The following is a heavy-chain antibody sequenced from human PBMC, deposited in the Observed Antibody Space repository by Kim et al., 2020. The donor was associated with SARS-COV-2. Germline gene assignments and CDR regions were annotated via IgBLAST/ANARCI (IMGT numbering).Heavy chain of an antibody. V-gene: IGHV1-18*01. CDR1: GYTFTSYG. J-gene: IGHJ4*02. CDR2: ISAYNGNT. CDR3: ARERTYYYDSSGADY. D-gene: IGHD3-22*01. Sequence: ASVKVSCKASGYTFTSYGISWVRQAPGQGLEWMGWISAYNGNTNYAQKLQGRVTMTTDTSTSTAYMELRSLRSDDTAVYYCARERTYYYDSSGADYWGQGTLVTVSS.